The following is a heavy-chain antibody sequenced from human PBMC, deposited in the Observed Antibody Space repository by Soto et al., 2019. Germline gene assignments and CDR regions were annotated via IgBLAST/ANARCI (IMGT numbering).Heavy chain of an antibody. V-gene: IGHV4-59*08. CDR3: ARQRTSVVTQAYFDV. D-gene: IGHD2-21*02. CDR2: IYYSGST. J-gene: IGHJ4*02. CDR1: GGSISSYY. Sequence: PSETLSLTCTVSGGSISSYYWSWIRQPPGKGLEWIGYIYYSGSTNYNPSLKSRVTISVDTSKNQFSLKLKSVTAADTALYFCARQRTSVVTQAYFDVWGPGSLVTVSS.